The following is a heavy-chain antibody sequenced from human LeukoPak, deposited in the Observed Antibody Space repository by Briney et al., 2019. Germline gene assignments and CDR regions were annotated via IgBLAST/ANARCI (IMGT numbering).Heavy chain of an antibody. Sequence: GGSLRLSCAASGFTVSTNFLNWVRQAPGRGLEWVAFIRYDGSNKYYPDSVKGRFTISRDNSKNTLYLQMNGLRAEDTAVYYCAKDRGRIVTGGKKTPNYYYFGMDVWGQGTTVTVSS. CDR2: IRYDGSNK. CDR1: GFTVSTNF. CDR3: AKDRGRIVTGGKKTPNYYYFGMDV. J-gene: IGHJ6*02. V-gene: IGHV3-30*02. D-gene: IGHD1-26*01.